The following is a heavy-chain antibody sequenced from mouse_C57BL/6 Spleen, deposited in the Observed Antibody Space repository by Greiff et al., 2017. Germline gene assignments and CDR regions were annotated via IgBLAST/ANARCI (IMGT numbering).Heavy chain of an antibody. V-gene: IGHV14-4*01. Sequence: EVQLQQSGAELVRPGASVKLSCTASGFNIKDDYMHWVKQRPEQGLEWIGWIDPENGDTEYASKFQGKATITADTSSNTAYLQLSSLTSEDTAVYYGTTGADGSSQGYFDVWGTGTTVTVSS. CDR3: TTGADGSSQGYFDV. J-gene: IGHJ1*03. CDR1: GFNIKDDY. CDR2: IDPENGDT. D-gene: IGHD1-1*01.